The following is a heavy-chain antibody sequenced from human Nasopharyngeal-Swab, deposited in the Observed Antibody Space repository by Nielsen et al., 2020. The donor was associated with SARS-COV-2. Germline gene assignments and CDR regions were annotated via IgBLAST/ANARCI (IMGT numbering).Heavy chain of an antibody. D-gene: IGHD2/OR15-2a*01. CDR2: IVGSGDISGSGGST. V-gene: IGHV3-23*01. CDR3: AKDLRGPYFF. Sequence: VRQAPGKGLEWVAAIVGSGDISGSGGSTYYADSVKGRFTISRDNSKNTLSLQMNSLRAEDAAVYYCAKDLRGPYFFWGQGTLVTVSS. J-gene: IGHJ4*02.